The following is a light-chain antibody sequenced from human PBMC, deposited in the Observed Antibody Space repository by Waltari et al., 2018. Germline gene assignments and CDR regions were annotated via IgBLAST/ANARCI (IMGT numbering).Light chain of an antibody. CDR2: EVR. CDR1: SSDVGGYNY. Sequence: QSALTQPASVSGSPGQSITISCTGTSSDVGGYNYVSWYKQNPGKAPKLMIYEVRNRRSGVSNRVSGYKSGNTAALTISGLQAEDEADYYCSSYTSSSTYVFGTGTKVTVL. V-gene: IGLV2-14*01. J-gene: IGLJ1*01. CDR3: SSYTSSSTYV.